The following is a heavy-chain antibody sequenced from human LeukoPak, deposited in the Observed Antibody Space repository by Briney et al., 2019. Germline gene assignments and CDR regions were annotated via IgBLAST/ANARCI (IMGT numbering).Heavy chain of an antibody. Sequence: SETLSLTCAVSGGSISRNSFSWNWIRQPPGKGLEWIGEINHSGSTNYNPSLKSRVTISVDTSKNQFSLKLSSVTAADTAVYYCARDQALRRYSYGTNNWFDPWGQGTLVTVSS. J-gene: IGHJ5*02. D-gene: IGHD5-18*01. V-gene: IGHV4-39*07. CDR2: INHSGST. CDR1: GGSISRNSFS. CDR3: ARDQALRRYSYGTNNWFDP.